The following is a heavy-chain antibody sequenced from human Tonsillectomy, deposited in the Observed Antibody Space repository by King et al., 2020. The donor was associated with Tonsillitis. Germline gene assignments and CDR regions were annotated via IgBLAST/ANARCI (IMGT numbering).Heavy chain of an antibody. CDR3: AGGEAGGPREDYYFYYGMDV. CDR1: GFIFRSYT. Sequence: VQLVESGGGLVKPGGSLRLSCAASGFIFRSYTMNWVRQAPGKGLQWVSSISRSSSYIYYADSVKGRFTISRDNAKNSLYLQMNSLRAADTAVYYCAGGEAGGPREDYYFYYGMDVWGQGTTVTVSS. V-gene: IGHV3-21*01. CDR2: ISRSSSYI. J-gene: IGHJ6*02. D-gene: IGHD3-16*01.